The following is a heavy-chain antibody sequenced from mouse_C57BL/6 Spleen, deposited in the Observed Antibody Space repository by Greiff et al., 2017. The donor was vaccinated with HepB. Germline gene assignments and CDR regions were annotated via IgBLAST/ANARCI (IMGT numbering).Heavy chain of an antibody. Sequence: LVESGAELARPGASVKLSCKASGYTFTSYGISWVKQRTGQGLEWIGEIYPRSGNTYYNEKFKGKATLTADKSSSTAYMELRSLTSEDSAVYFCARSGLTGTGYFDYWGQGTTLTVSS. CDR1: GYTFTSYG. CDR2: IYPRSGNT. CDR3: ARSGLTGTGYFDY. V-gene: IGHV1-81*01. D-gene: IGHD4-1*01. J-gene: IGHJ2*01.